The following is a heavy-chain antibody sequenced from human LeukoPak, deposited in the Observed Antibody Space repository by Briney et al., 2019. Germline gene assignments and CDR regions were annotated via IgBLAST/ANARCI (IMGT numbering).Heavy chain of an antibody. CDR1: GFTFGDYA. V-gene: IGHV3-7*01. J-gene: IGHJ4*02. CDR3: ARDPMIVVATYFDY. D-gene: IGHD3-22*01. Sequence: PGGSLRLSCTASGFTFGDYAMSWVRQAPGKGLEWVANIKQDGSEKHYVDSVKGRSTISRDNAKNSLYLQMNSLRAEDTAVYYCARDPMIVVATYFDYWGQGTLVTVSS. CDR2: IKQDGSEK.